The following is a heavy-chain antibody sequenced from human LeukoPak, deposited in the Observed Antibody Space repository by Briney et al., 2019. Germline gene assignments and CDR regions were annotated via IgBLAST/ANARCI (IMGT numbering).Heavy chain of an antibody. V-gene: IGHV1-2*02. CDR3: ARWDYDSSGYYIDY. D-gene: IGHD3-22*01. J-gene: IGHJ4*02. CDR1: GYTFTGYY. Sequence: ASVKVSCKASGYTFTGYYMHWVRQAPGQGLEWVGWINPNSGSTNYAQKFQGGVTMTRDTSISTAYMEMGRLRSDDTAVYYCARWDYDSSGYYIDYWGQGTLVTVSS. CDR2: INPNSGST.